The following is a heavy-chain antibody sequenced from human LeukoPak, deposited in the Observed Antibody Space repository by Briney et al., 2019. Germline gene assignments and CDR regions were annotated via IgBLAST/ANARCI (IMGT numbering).Heavy chain of an antibody. CDR2: IRYDGSNK. Sequence: GGSLRLSCAASGFTFSTYGMHWVRKAPAKGLGWVAFIRYDGSNKYYADSVKGRFAISRDNSKNTLYLQMNSLRAEDTAVYYCAKALNSIVVVIASQLTSFDYWGQGTLVTVSS. J-gene: IGHJ4*02. V-gene: IGHV3-30*02. CDR3: AKALNSIVVVIASQLTSFDY. CDR1: GFTFSTYG. D-gene: IGHD2-21*01.